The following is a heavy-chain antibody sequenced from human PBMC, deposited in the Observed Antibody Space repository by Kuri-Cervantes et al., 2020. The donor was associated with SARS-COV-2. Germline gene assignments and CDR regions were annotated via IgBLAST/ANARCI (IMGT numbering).Heavy chain of an antibody. CDR1: GFTFSNYW. CDR2: IKQDGSEE. J-gene: IGHJ4*02. CDR3: ARASFDFWSGYYTGYFYDY. D-gene: IGHD3-3*01. V-gene: IGHV3-7*01. Sequence: GESLKISCAASGFTFSNYWMTWVRQAPGEGLEWVANIKQDGSEEFLVDSVKGRFTISRDNAKKSLYLQMNSLRAEDTAIYYCARASFDFWSGYYTGYFYDYWGQGTLVTVSS.